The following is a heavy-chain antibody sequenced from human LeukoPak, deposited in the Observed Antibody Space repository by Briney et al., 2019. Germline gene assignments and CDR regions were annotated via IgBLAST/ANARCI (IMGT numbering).Heavy chain of an antibody. Sequence: SETLSLTCTVSGGSISSAGYSWNWIRQHPGKGLEWIGYIYYSGSTYYNPSLKSRVTMSVDTSKDQFSLRLSSVTAADTAVYYCARGYCSGGSCYTFGHGVAFEIWGQGTLVTVSS. D-gene: IGHD2-15*01. CDR2: IYYSGST. CDR3: ARGYCSGGSCYTFGHGVAFEI. CDR1: GGSISSAGYS. J-gene: IGHJ3*02. V-gene: IGHV4-31*03.